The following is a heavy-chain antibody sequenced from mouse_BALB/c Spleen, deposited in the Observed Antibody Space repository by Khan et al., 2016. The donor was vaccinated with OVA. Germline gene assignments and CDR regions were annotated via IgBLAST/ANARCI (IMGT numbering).Heavy chain of an antibody. CDR1: GYTFTSYT. Sequence: QVQLKESGAELARPGASVKMSYKASGYTFTSYTIHWIKLRPGQGLEWIGYINPSNGYTNYNQKFRDKATLTADKSSTTAYMQLSSLTSDDSAVYICVRDGAYHRNDGWFAYWGQGTLVTVSA. D-gene: IGHD2-14*01. J-gene: IGHJ3*01. CDR2: INPSNGYT. V-gene: IGHV1-4*01. CDR3: VRDGAYHRNDGWFAY.